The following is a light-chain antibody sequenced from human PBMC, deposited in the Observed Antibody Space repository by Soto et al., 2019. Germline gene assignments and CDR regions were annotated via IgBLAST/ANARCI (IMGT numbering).Light chain of an antibody. V-gene: IGKV1-8*01. Sequence: AIRMTQSPSALAASTGDRVTITCRASQGISSYLAWYQPKPGKDPKLLIYAASALQSGVPSRFSGSGSGTDFTLTISCLQSEDFATYYCQQYCSYPPFTFGPGTKVDIK. CDR2: AAS. CDR1: QGISSY. CDR3: QQYCSYPPFT. J-gene: IGKJ3*01.